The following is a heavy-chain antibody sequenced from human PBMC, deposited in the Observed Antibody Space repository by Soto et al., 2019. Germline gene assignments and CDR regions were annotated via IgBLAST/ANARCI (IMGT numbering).Heavy chain of an antibody. CDR3: TGSTFWNGMDV. CDR1: GFTFSGSA. CDR2: IRSKANSYAT. Sequence: GSLRLSCAASGFTFSGSAMHWVRQASGKGLEWVGRIRSKANSYATAYAASVKGRFTISRDDSKNTAYLQMNSLKTEDTAVYYCTGSTFWNGMDVWGQGTTVTVSS. J-gene: IGHJ6*02. V-gene: IGHV3-73*01. D-gene: IGHD3-3*01.